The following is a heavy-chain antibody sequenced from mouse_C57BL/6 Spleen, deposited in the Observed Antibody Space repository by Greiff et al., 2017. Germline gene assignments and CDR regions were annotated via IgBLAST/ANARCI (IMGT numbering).Heavy chain of an antibody. D-gene: IGHD2-5*01. Sequence: VKLMESGPELVKPGASVKISCKASGYAFSSSWMNWVKQRPGKGLEWIGRIYPGDGDTNYNGKFKGKATLTADKSSSTAYMQLSSLTSEDSAVYFCARSDYSNVDYWGQGTTLTVSS. CDR2: IYPGDGDT. J-gene: IGHJ2*01. CDR1: GYAFSSSW. CDR3: ARSDYSNVDY. V-gene: IGHV1-82*01.